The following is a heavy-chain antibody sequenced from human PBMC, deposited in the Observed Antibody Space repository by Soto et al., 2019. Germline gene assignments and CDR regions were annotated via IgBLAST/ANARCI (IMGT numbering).Heavy chain of an antibody. CDR1: GFTFGAYT. Sequence: QMYLVESGGGVVQPGRSLRLSCAASGFTFGAYTMHWVRQAPGKGLEWVAAISYDGNSERYTDPVKGRFTVSRDNPSDTLYLQRNSLRVEDTAVYYCARDGYSGRSDGFDIWGQGTMVTVSS. D-gene: IGHD5-12*01. CDR3: ARDGYSGRSDGFDI. V-gene: IGHV3-30*14. J-gene: IGHJ3*02. CDR2: ISYDGNSE.